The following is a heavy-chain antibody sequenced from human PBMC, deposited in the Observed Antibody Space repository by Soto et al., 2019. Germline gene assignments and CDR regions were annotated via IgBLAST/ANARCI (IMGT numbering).Heavy chain of an antibody. CDR2: INAANGDT. J-gene: IGHJ5*02. V-gene: IGHV1-3*01. CDR3: VRRHVSATGIDWFDP. D-gene: IGHD6-13*01. CDR1: GYTFTSYG. Sequence: AAVKVSFKASGYTFTSYGIHWVRQAPGQRLEWMGWINAANGDTKYSPKFQGRVTITRDTSASTAYMELSSLRSEDTAVYYCVRRHVSATGIDWFDPWGQGTLVTVSS.